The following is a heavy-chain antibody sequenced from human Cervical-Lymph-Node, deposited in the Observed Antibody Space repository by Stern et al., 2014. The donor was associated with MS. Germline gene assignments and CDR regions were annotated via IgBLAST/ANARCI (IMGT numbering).Heavy chain of an antibody. D-gene: IGHD2-8*02. J-gene: IGHJ4*02. CDR1: GDSISSYTHY. CDR3: AKHACTGAACPFDL. CDR2: VYYSGAT. V-gene: IGHV4-39*01. Sequence: QLQLQESGPGLVKPSETLSLTCAVSGDSISSYTHYWAWIRQPPGKGLEWIGSVYYSGATYYNPSLKTRVTISVDTSKNHFPLGLNSVTAADTAVYYCAKHACTGAACPFDLWGQGTLVTVSS.